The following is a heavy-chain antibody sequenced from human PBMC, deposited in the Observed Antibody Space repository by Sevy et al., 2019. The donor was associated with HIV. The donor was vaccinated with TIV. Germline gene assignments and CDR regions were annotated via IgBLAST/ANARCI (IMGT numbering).Heavy chain of an antibody. CDR1: GFTFKTYN. V-gene: IGHV3-48*01. CDR3: ARDGLPAPAKFDY. Sequence: GGSLRLSCVASGFTFKTYNMNWVRQAPGKGLEWVSYITSSSSIIYYADSVRDRFTISRDNAKNSLYPQMNSLRPEDTAVYFCARDGLPAPAKFDYWGQGTQVTVSS. D-gene: IGHD6-13*01. CDR2: ITSSSSII. J-gene: IGHJ4*02.